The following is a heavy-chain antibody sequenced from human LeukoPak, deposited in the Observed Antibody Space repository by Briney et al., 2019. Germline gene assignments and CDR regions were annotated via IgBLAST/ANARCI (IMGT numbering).Heavy chain of an antibody. CDR1: GYTFTSYD. J-gene: IGHJ4*02. CDR2: ISAYNGNT. V-gene: IGHV1-18*01. CDR3: ARVRELGDVSIDY. D-gene: IGHD1-26*01. Sequence: ASVKVSCKASGYTFTSYDTNWVRQAPGQGLEWMGWISAYNGNTNYAQKLQGRVTMTTDTSTSTAYMELRSLRSDDTAVYYCARVRELGDVSIDYWGQGTLVTVSS.